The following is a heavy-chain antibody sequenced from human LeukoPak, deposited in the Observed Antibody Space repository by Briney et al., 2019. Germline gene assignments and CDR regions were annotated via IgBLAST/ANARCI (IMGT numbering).Heavy chain of an antibody. CDR1: GFTFSSYS. J-gene: IGHJ4*02. V-gene: IGHV3-48*02. CDR3: ASLGEVLWFGELFDY. CDR2: ISSSSSTI. D-gene: IGHD3-10*01. Sequence: GSLRLSCAASGFTFSSYSMSWVRQAPGKGLEWVSYISSSSSTIYYADSVKGRFTISRDNAKNSLYLQMNSLRDEDTAVYYCASLGEVLWFGELFDYWGQGTLVTVSS.